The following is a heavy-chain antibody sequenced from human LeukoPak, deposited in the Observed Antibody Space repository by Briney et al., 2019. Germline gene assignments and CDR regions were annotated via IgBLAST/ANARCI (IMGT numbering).Heavy chain of an antibody. Sequence: GGSLRLSCSASGFTFSSYAMHWVRQTPGKGLEYVSAISSNGGSTYYADSVKGRFTISRDNSKNTLYLQMSSLRAEDTAVYYCAPSPYYYESSGYSAWGQGTLVTVSS. CDR1: GFTFSSYA. CDR2: ISSNGGST. J-gene: IGHJ5*02. D-gene: IGHD3-22*01. V-gene: IGHV3-64D*06. CDR3: APSPYYYESSGYSA.